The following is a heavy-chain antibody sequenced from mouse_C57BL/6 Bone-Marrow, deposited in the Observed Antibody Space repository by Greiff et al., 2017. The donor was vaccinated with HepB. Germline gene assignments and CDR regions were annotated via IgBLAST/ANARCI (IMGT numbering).Heavy chain of an antibody. J-gene: IGHJ3*01. CDR2: ISGGGGNT. Sequence: EVQLVESGGGLVKPGGSLKLSCAASGFTLSSYTMSWVRQTPEKRLEWVATISGGGGNTYYPDSVKGRFTISRDNAKNTLYLQMSSLRSEDTALYYCARQTRFAYWGQGTLVTVSA. CDR1: GFTLSSYT. CDR3: ARQTRFAY. V-gene: IGHV5-9*01.